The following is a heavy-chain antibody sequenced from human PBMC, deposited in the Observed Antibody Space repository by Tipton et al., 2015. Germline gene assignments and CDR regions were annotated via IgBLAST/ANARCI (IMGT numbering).Heavy chain of an antibody. CDR1: GGSISGDTNY. Sequence: LRLSCSVSGGSISGDTNYWAWIRQSPGKGLEWIASFDYTGSAYYNPSLESRFTISMAASKNQFSLWVTSVTAADTAVYYCAREKAYRGWFDPWGQGTLVTVSS. V-gene: IGHV4-39*02. D-gene: IGHD1-14*01. CDR2: FDYTGSA. J-gene: IGHJ5*02. CDR3: AREKAYRGWFDP.